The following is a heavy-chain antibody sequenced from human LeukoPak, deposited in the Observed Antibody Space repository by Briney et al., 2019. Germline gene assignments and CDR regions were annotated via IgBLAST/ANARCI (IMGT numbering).Heavy chain of an antibody. Sequence: SETLSLTCTVSGGSISSYYWSWIRQPPGKGLEWIGYIYHSGSTYYNPSLKSRVTISVDRSKNQFSLKLSSVTAADTAVYYCARPLYGGVYWYFDRWGRGTLVTVSS. V-gene: IGHV4-59*12. CDR2: IYHSGST. J-gene: IGHJ2*01. CDR1: GGSISSYY. D-gene: IGHD4-23*01. CDR3: ARPLYGGVYWYFDR.